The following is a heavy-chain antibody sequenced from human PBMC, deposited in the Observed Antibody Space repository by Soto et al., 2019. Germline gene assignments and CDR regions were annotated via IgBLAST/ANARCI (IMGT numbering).Heavy chain of an antibody. Sequence: GGSLRLFCAASGFTFSSYAMSWVRQAPGKGLEWVSAISGSGGSTYYADSVKGRFTISRDNSKNTLYLQMNSLRAEDTAVYYCAKSSSEQNMTYYDYIWGSYRFTLFDYWGQGTLVTVSS. CDR1: GFTFSSYA. D-gene: IGHD3-16*02. CDR3: AKSSSEQNMTYYDYIWGSYRFTLFDY. J-gene: IGHJ4*02. CDR2: ISGSGGST. V-gene: IGHV3-23*01.